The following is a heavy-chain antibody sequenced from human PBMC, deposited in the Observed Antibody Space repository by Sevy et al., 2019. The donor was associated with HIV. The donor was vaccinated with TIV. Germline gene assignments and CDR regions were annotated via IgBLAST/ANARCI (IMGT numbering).Heavy chain of an antibody. J-gene: IGHJ4*02. Sequence: SETLSLTCTVSGGSITSLYWNWIRQPPGKGLEWIGNIYYKGHINYNPSLKSRVTLSLDTSKNQFSLRLSSVTAADTAMYYCAGENAWGRGYSWGQGTLVTVSS. CDR3: AGENAWGRGYS. V-gene: IGHV4-59*08. CDR1: GGSITSLY. CDR2: IYYKGHI. D-gene: IGHD1-26*01.